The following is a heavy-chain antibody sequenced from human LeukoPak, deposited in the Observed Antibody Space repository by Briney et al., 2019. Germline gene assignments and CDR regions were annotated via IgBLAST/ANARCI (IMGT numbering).Heavy chain of an antibody. CDR3: ARIGGIPLGSFDI. J-gene: IGHJ3*02. CDR2: IYYSGSS. V-gene: IGHV4-59*01. Sequence: KPSETLSLTCTVSGGSISSYYWSWIRQPPGKGLEWIGYIYYSGSSNYNSSLKSRVTISADTSKNQFSPKLSSVTAADTAVYYCARIGGIPLGSFDIWGQGTMVTVSS. D-gene: IGHD2-2*02. CDR1: GGSISSYY.